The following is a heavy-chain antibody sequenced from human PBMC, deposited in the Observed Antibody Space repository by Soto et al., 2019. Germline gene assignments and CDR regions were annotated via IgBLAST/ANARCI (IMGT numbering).Heavy chain of an antibody. CDR1: GYTFTSYA. J-gene: IGHJ4*02. D-gene: IGHD2-21*02. CDR3: ARSIVVVTALDY. CDR2: INAGNGNT. Sequence: QVQLVQSGAEEKKPGASVKVSCKASGYTFTSYAMHWVRQAPGQRLEWMGWINAGNGNTKYSQKFQGRVTTTRDTSASTAYMELSSLRSEDTAVYYCARSIVVVTALDYWGQGTLVTFAS. V-gene: IGHV1-3*05.